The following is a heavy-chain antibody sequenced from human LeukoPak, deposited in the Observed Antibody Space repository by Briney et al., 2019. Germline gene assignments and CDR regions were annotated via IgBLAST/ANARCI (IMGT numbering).Heavy chain of an antibody. D-gene: IGHD1-1*01. V-gene: IGHV4-4*02. Sequence: PGGSLRLSCAASGFTFSRYWMTWVRQPPGKGLEWIGEIYHSGSPNYNPSLKSRVTISVDKSRNHFSLNLSSVTAADTAVYYCARVNINNWHSCDYWGQGTLVTVSS. J-gene: IGHJ4*02. CDR2: IYHSGSP. CDR1: GFTFSRYW. CDR3: ARVNINNWHSCDY.